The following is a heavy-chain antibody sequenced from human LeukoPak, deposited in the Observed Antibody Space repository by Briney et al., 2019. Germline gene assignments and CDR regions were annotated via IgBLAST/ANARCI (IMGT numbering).Heavy chain of an antibody. Sequence: ASVKVSCKASGYTFTSYDINWVRPATGQGPEWMGWMNPNSGNTGYAQKFQGRVTMTRNTSISTAYMELSSLRSEDTAVYYCARGRGIAAAGDFDYWGQGTRVTVSS. CDR1: GYTFTSYD. V-gene: IGHV1-8*01. CDR2: MNPNSGNT. J-gene: IGHJ4*02. CDR3: ARGRGIAAAGDFDY. D-gene: IGHD6-13*01.